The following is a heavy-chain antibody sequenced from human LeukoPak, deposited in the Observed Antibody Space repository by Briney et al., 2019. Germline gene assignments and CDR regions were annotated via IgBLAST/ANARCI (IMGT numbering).Heavy chain of an antibody. Sequence: SETLSLTCTVSGGSISSYYWSWIRQPPGKGLEWIGYIYYSGSTNYNPSLKSRVTISVDTSKNQFSLKLSSVTAADTAVYYCASHRDIVANFDYRGQGTLVTVSS. CDR2: IYYSGST. CDR1: GGSISSYY. D-gene: IGHD5-12*01. J-gene: IGHJ4*02. V-gene: IGHV4-59*01. CDR3: ASHRDIVANFDY.